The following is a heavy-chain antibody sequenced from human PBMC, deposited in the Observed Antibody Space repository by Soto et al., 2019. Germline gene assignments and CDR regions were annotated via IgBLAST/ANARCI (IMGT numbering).Heavy chain of an antibody. Sequence: SVKVSCKTSGFTFSSSAVHWVRQARGHRLQWIGWIDVGSANANYAQMLQERVTISRDMSTSTAYMELSSLRPEDTAVYYCARATGNLCLGYWGQGTLVTVSS. CDR3: ARATGNLCLGY. D-gene: IGHD3-16*01. CDR1: GFTFSSSA. CDR2: IDVGSANA. V-gene: IGHV1-58*01. J-gene: IGHJ4*02.